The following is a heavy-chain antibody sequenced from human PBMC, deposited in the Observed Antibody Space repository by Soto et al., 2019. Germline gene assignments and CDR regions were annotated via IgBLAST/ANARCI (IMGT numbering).Heavy chain of an antibody. J-gene: IGHJ6*01. Sequence: QVQLVQSGAEVKMPGSSVRVSCKASGGSFSKYGISWVRQAPGQGLEWMGGIIPMFGIGNYAEKFLGRVTVAAAVSACKTHMTLISLSSEATAVYFCPRVYLKKNPYAIKVWWQGITVNSSS. CDR2: IIPMFGIG. CDR3: PRVYLKKNPYAIKV. V-gene: IGHV1-69*01. CDR1: GGSFSKYG.